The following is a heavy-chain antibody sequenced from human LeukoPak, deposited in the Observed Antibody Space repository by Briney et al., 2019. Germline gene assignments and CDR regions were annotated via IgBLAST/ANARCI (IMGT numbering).Heavy chain of an antibody. D-gene: IGHD5-24*01. Sequence: PGGSLRLSCAASGFMFSSNWMGWVRLAPGKGLEWVANIKEDGTETYYVDSVKGRFTISRDNAKNSLYLQMNSLRVEDTAAYYCAKEGRSLQTYWGQGTLVTVSS. CDR2: IKEDGTET. CDR3: AKEGRSLQTY. V-gene: IGHV3-7*03. J-gene: IGHJ4*02. CDR1: GFMFSSNW.